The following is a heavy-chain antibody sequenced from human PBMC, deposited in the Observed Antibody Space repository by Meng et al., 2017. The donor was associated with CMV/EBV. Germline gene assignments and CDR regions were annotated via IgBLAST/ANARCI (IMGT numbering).Heavy chain of an antibody. CDR3: ASGTAMELGFDY. J-gene: IGHJ4*02. Sequence: GGSLRLSCAASGFTVSSNYISWVRQAPGKGLEWVSVIYSGGSTYYADSVKGRFTISRDNSKNTLYLQMNSLRAEDTAVYYCASGTAMELGFDYWGQGTLVTVSS. D-gene: IGHD5-18*01. V-gene: IGHV3-53*01. CDR2: IYSGGST. CDR1: GFTVSSNY.